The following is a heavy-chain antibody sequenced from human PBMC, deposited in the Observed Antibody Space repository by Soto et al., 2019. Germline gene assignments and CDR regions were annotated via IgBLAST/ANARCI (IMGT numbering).Heavy chain of an antibody. CDR2: IHYTGST. CDR1: GGSMSRYY. CDR3: ARDLTISSTDGPLDP. Sequence: SSETLSLTCTVSGGSMSRYYWTWIRQPPGKGLEWIGNIHYTGSTSYNPSLKSRVTILLGTSTSQFSLKVSSVTAADTAVYYCARDLTISSTDGPLDPWGHGTLVTVSS. V-gene: IGHV4-59*01. J-gene: IGHJ5*02. D-gene: IGHD1-1*01.